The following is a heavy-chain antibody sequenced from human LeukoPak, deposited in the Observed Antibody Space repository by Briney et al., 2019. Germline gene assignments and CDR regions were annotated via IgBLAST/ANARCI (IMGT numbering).Heavy chain of an antibody. CDR1: GGSISSGAYY. D-gene: IGHD3-22*01. CDR3: ARDVSYDSSAHDAFDI. V-gene: IGHV4-30-4*01. J-gene: IGHJ3*02. Sequence: SETLSLTCTVSGGSISSGAYYWSWLRQPPGMGLEWVGCIYYSGSTYYNPSLKSRVTISVDTSKNQFSLKLSSVTAADTAVYYCARDVSYDSSAHDAFDIWGQGTMVTVSS. CDR2: IYYSGST.